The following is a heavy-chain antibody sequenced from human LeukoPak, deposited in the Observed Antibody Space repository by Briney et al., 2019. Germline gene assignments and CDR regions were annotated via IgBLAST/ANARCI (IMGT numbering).Heavy chain of an antibody. CDR3: AGYSSSWYSQFDY. D-gene: IGHD6-13*01. J-gene: IGHJ4*02. CDR1: GGSISSYY. CDR2: IYYSGST. V-gene: IGHV4-59*01. Sequence: SETLSLTCTVPGGSISSYYWSWIRQPPGKGLEWIGYIYYSGSTNYNPSLKSRVTISVDTSKNQCSLKLSSVTAADTAVYYCAGYSSSWYSQFDYWGQGTLVTVPS.